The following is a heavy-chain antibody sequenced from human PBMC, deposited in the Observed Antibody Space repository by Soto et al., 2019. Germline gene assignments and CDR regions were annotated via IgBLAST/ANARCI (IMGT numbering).Heavy chain of an antibody. J-gene: IGHJ6*02. Sequence: GASVKVSCKVSGYTLTELSMHWVLQAPGKGLEWMGGFDPEDGETIYAQKFQGRVTMTEDTSTDTAYMELSSLRSEDTAVYYCATAGSEWELPTSLYYYYGMDVWGQGTTVTVSS. CDR1: GYTLTELS. D-gene: IGHD1-26*01. CDR3: ATAGSEWELPTSLYYYYGMDV. CDR2: FDPEDGET. V-gene: IGHV1-24*01.